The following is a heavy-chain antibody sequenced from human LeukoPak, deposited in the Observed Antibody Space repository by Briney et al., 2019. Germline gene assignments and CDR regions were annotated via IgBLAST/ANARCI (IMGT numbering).Heavy chain of an antibody. CDR3: ARQENAMDV. Sequence: PGRSLRLPCAASGFTFSNYDIHWVRQAPGKGLEWVAIISHDGSNKYYGDSLKGRFTISRDNSKNTLYLQMNSLRGEDTAVYYCARQENAMDVWGQGTTVTVSS. V-gene: IGHV3-30*03. D-gene: IGHD2-2*01. CDR2: ISHDGSNK. CDR1: GFTFSNYD. J-gene: IGHJ6*02.